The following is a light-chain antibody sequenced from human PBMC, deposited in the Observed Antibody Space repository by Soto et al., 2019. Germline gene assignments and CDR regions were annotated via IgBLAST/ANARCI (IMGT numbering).Light chain of an antibody. CDR1: SSNIGAGYD. CDR3: QSYDSSLSGYV. Sequence: QSVLTQPPSVSGAPGQRVTISCTGSSSNIGAGYDVHWYQQLPGTAPKLLIDGNSNRPSGVADRFSGSKSGTSASLAIPGLQAEDEAYYSCQSYDSSLSGYVFGTGTKLTVL. V-gene: IGLV1-40*01. CDR2: GNS. J-gene: IGLJ1*01.